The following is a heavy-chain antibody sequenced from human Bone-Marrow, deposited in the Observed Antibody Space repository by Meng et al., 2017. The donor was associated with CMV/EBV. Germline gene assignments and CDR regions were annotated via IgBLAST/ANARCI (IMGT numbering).Heavy chain of an antibody. Sequence: ASGFPVSSNSMSWVRQAPGKGLEWVSVIYSGGSTYYADSVKGRFTISRDNSKNTLYLQMNSLRAEDTAVYYCAREYYYDSSLNWFDPWGQGTLVTVSS. D-gene: IGHD3-22*01. CDR2: IYSGGST. CDR3: AREYYYDSSLNWFDP. CDR1: GFPVSSNS. V-gene: IGHV3-53*01. J-gene: IGHJ5*02.